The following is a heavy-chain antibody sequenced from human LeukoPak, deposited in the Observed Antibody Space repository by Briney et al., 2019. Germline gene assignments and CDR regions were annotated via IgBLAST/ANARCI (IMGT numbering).Heavy chain of an antibody. V-gene: IGHV4-61*01. J-gene: IGHJ3*02. D-gene: IGHD2-15*01. Sequence: PSETLSLTCTVSGGSVSSGSYYWSWIRQPPGKGLEWNGYIYNSGSTNYNPSLKSRVSISVDTSKNQFSLKLNSVTAADTAVYYCARVLMVVAATDALAIWGQGTMVTVSS. CDR3: ARVLMVVAATDALAI. CDR1: GGSVSSGSYY. CDR2: IYNSGST.